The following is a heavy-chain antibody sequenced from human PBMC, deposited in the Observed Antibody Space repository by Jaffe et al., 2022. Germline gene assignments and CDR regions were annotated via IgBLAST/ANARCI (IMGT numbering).Heavy chain of an antibody. V-gene: IGHV4-59*01. D-gene: IGHD6-6*01. Sequence: QVQLQESGPGLVKPSETLSLTCTVSGGSISSYYWSWIRQPPGKGLEWIGYIYYSGSTNYNPSLKSRVTISVDTSKNQFSLKLSSVTAADTAVYYCARRWIAAPYFDYWGQGTLVTVSS. J-gene: IGHJ4*02. CDR3: ARRWIAAPYFDY. CDR2: IYYSGST. CDR1: GGSISSYY.